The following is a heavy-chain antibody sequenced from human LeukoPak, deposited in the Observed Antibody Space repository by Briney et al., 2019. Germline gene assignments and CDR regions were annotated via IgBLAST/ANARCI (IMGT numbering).Heavy chain of an antibody. J-gene: IGHJ4*02. V-gene: IGHV4-59*08. CDR3: ASNYYGSGSFDY. Sequence: SETLSLTCIVSGGSISSYYWSWIRQPPGKGLEWIGYIYYSGSTNYNPSLKSRVTISVDTSKNQFSLKVSSVTAADTAVYYCASNYYGSGSFDYWGQGNLVTVSS. CDR2: IYYSGST. CDR1: GGSISSYY. D-gene: IGHD3-10*01.